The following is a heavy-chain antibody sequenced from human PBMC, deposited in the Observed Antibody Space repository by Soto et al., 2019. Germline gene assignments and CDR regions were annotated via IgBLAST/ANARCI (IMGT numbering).Heavy chain of an antibody. CDR3: ARAPDCSGGSCYPLNGHNWFDP. CDR1: CGSISSGDYY. Sequence: SETLSLTCTVSCGSISSGDYYWSWIRQPPGKGLEWIGYIYYSGSTYYNPSLKSRVTISVDTSKNQFSLKLSSVTAADTAVYYCARAPDCSGGSCYPLNGHNWFDPWGQGTLVTVSS. J-gene: IGHJ5*02. D-gene: IGHD2-15*01. V-gene: IGHV4-30-4*01. CDR2: IYYSGST.